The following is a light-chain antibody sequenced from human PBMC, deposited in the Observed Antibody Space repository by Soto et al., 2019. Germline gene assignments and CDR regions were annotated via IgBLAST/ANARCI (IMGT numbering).Light chain of an antibody. Sequence: DIQMTQSPSSLTPSVRHSVTITCRASQSIRRFLNWYQQKPGKAPKLLIYAASSLESGVPSRFSGSGSGTGFTLTISSLQPEDFATYHCQQSYITPVTVGQGTRLEIK. CDR3: QQSYITPVT. J-gene: IGKJ5*01. CDR2: AAS. V-gene: IGKV1-39*01. CDR1: QSIRRF.